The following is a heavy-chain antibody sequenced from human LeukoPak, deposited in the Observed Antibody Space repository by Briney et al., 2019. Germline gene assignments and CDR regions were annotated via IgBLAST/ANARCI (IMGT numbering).Heavy chain of an antibody. Sequence: GGSLRLSCAASGFTFSSYSMNWVRQAPGKVLEWVSSISSSSSYIYYADSVKGRFTISRDNAKNSLYLQMNSLRAEDTAVYYCLPMITFGGVIVNWGQGTLVTVSS. J-gene: IGHJ4*02. CDR2: ISSSSSYI. V-gene: IGHV3-21*01. CDR1: GFTFSSYS. CDR3: LPMITFGGVIVN. D-gene: IGHD3-16*02.